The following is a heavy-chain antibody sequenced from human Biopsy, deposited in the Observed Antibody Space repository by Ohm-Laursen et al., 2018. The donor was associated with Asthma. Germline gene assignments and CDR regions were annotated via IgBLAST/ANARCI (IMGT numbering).Heavy chain of an antibody. CDR1: GFAISRDH. D-gene: IGHD3-22*01. J-gene: IGHJ4*02. CDR2: IYSGGTS. V-gene: IGHV3-53*01. CDR3: ARGDSSNWSHYYFDY. Sequence: SLRLSCSASGFAISRDHMFWVRQAPGKGLEWVSVIYSGGTSHTADSVRGRFTISRDYSKNTLYLQMHSLRAEDTAVYYCARGDSSNWSHYYFDYWGQGTLVTVSS.